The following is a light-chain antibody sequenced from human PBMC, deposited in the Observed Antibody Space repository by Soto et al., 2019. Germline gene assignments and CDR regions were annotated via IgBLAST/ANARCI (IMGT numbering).Light chain of an antibody. CDR3: CSYTNSATYV. J-gene: IGLJ1*01. V-gene: IGLV2-14*01. CDR2: EVS. Sequence: QSALAQPASVSGSPGQSITISCTGTSSDVGRYNYVSWYQQHPGKAPKLMIHEVSYRPSGVSSRFSGSKSGNTASLTISGLQAEDEAEYHCCSYTNSATYVFGTGTKVTVL. CDR1: SSDVGRYNY.